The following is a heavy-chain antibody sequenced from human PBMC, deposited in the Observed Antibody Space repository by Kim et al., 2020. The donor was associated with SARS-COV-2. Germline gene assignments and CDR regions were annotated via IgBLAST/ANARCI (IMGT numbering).Heavy chain of an antibody. V-gene: IGHV1-46*01. CDR1: GYTFTSYY. J-gene: IGHJ3*01. CDR2: INPSNGNT. D-gene: IGHD3-16*01. CDR3: TTNGGAGLAEDDLHF. Sequence: ASVKVSCKASGYTFTSYYMHWVRQAPGQRLEWMGIINPSNGNTKYSQKFQGRVTLTRDTSTSTAYMDLSSLRSDDTALYYCTTNGGAGLAEDDLHFWGQGAMVTVSS.